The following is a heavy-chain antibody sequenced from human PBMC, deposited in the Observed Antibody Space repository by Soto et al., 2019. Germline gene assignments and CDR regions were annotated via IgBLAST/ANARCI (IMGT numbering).Heavy chain of an antibody. Sequence: QVQLQESGPGLVKPSQTLSLTCTVSGGSISSGGYYWSWIRQHPGKGLEWIGYIYYSGRTYYNPSLKSRVTISVDTSKNQFSLKLSSVTAADTAVYYCARAYVLYYYYGMDVWGQGTTVTVSS. D-gene: IGHD3-16*01. CDR3: ARAYVLYYYYGMDV. J-gene: IGHJ6*02. CDR1: GGSISSGGYY. CDR2: IYYSGRT. V-gene: IGHV4-31*03.